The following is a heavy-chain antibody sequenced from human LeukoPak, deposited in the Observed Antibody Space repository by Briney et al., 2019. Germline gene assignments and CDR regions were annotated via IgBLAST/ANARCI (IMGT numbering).Heavy chain of an antibody. CDR1: GGSISSYY. D-gene: IGHD3-3*01. CDR3: ARRGHYDFWSGDDAFDI. CDR2: IYYSGST. V-gene: IGHV4-59*08. J-gene: IGHJ3*02. Sequence: SETLSLTCTVSGGSISSYYWSWIRQPPGEGLEWIGYIYYSGSTNYNPSLKSRVTISVDTSKNRFSLKLSSVTAADTAVYYCARRGHYDFWSGDDAFDIWGQGTMVTVSS.